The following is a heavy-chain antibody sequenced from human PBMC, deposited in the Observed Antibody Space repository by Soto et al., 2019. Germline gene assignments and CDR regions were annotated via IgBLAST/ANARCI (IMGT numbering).Heavy chain of an antibody. CDR1: GFTFSSYG. D-gene: IGHD6-19*01. CDR2: ISYDGSNK. CDR3: AKEAVAGAKYYYYYGMDV. J-gene: IGHJ6*02. V-gene: IGHV3-30*18. Sequence: GGSLRLSCAASGFTFSSYGMHWVRQAPGKGLEWVAVISYDGSNKYYADSVKGRFTISRDNSKNTLYLQMNRLRAEDTAVYYCAKEAVAGAKYYYYYGMDVWGQGTTVTVSS.